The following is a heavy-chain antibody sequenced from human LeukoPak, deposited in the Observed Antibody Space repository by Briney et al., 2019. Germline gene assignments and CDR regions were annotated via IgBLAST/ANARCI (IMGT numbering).Heavy chain of an antibody. CDR3: ARGAYGVVAAHSY. CDR1: GGTFSSYA. J-gene: IGHJ4*02. Sequence: SVKVSCKASGGTFSSYAISWVRQAPGQGLEWMGGIIPIFGTANYAQKFQGRVTITTDESTSTAYMELSSLRSEDTAVYYCARGAYGVVAAHSYWGQGTLVTVSS. CDR2: IIPIFGTA. V-gene: IGHV1-69*05. D-gene: IGHD2-15*01.